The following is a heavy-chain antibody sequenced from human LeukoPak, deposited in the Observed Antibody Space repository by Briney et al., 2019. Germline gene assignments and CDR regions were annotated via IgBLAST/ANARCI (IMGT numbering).Heavy chain of an antibody. D-gene: IGHD3-9*01. J-gene: IGHJ4*02. V-gene: IGHV1-8*02. Sequence: GASVKVSCKASGYTFTAYYMHWVRQATGQGLEWMGWMNPNSGNTGYAQKFQGRVTMTRNTSISTAYMELSSLRSEDTAVYYCARGARYDYDILTGYTDYWGQGTLVTVSS. CDR3: ARGARYDYDILTGYTDY. CDR2: MNPNSGNT. CDR1: GYTFTAYY.